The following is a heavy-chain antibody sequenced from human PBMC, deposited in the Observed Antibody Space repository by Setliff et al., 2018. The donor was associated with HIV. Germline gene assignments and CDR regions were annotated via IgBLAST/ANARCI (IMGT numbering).Heavy chain of an antibody. CDR1: GGSFSGYY. D-gene: IGHD5-18*01. Sequence: TLSLTCAVYGGSFSGYYWSWIRQPPGKGLEWIGEINHSGSTNYNPSLKSRVTISVDTSKNQFSLKLTSVTPADTAVYYCASGEYSYGYRFDYWGQGTLVTVSS. CDR2: INHSGST. V-gene: IGHV4-34*01. J-gene: IGHJ4*02. CDR3: ASGEYSYGYRFDY.